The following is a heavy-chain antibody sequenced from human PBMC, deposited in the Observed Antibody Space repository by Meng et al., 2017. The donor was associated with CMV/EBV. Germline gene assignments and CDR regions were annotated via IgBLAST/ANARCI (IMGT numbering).Heavy chain of an antibody. J-gene: IGHJ4*02. CDR2: INPSGGST. CDR3: ARGTLSGSSPAVFDY. Sequence: ASVKVSCKASGYTFTSYYMHWVRQAPGQGLEWMGIINPSGGSTSYAQKFQGRVTMTRDTSTSTVYMELSGLRSEDTAVYYCARGTLSGSSPAVFDYWGQGTLVTVSS. CDR1: GYTFTSYY. V-gene: IGHV1-46*01. D-gene: IGHD1-26*01.